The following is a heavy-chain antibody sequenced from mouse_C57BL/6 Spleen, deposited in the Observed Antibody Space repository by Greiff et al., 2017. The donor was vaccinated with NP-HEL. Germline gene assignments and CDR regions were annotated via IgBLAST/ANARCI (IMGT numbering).Heavy chain of an antibody. CDR3: AHSNYEDYYAMDY. Sequence: VQLQQPGAELVRPGTSVKLSCKASGYTFTSYWMHWVKQRPGQGLEWIGVIDPSDSYTNYNQKLKGKATLTVETSSSTAYMQLSSLTSEDSAVYYCAHSNYEDYYAMDYWGQGTSVTVSS. D-gene: IGHD2-5*01. J-gene: IGHJ4*01. CDR1: GYTFTSYW. V-gene: IGHV1-59*01. CDR2: IDPSDSYT.